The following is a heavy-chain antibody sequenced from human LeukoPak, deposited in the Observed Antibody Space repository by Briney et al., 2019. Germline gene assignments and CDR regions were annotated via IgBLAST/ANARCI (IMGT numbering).Heavy chain of an antibody. D-gene: IGHD2/OR15-2a*01. V-gene: IGHV3-23*01. CDR3: AKAPFFGPFDY. CDR2: ISGSGGST. J-gene: IGHJ4*02. Sequence: GGSLRLSCAASGFTFSSYAMSWVRQAPGKGLEWVSAISGSGGSTYYADSVKGRFTISRDNSKNTPYLQMNSLRAEGTAVYYCAKAPFFGPFDYWGQGTLVTVSS. CDR1: GFTFSSYA.